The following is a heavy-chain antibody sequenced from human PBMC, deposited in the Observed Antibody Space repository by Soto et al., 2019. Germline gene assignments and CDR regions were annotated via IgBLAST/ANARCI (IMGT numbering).Heavy chain of an antibody. CDR2: INAGNGNT. Sequence: QVQLVQSGAEVKKPGASVKVTCKASGYTFTSYAMHWVRQAPGQRLEWMGWINAGNGNTKYSQKFQGRVTITRDTYASTAYMEQSSLRSEDTAVYYCARRGYYDFWSGSDTAYDYWGQGTLVTVSS. CDR1: GYTFTSYA. CDR3: ARRGYYDFWSGSDTAYDY. V-gene: IGHV1-3*01. D-gene: IGHD3-3*01. J-gene: IGHJ4*02.